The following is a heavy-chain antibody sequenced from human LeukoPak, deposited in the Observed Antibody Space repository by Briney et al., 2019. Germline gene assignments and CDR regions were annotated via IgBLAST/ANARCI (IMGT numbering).Heavy chain of an antibody. CDR2: ISSSSSYI. Sequence: PGGSLRLSCAASGFTFGSYSMNWVRQAPGKGLEWVSSISSSSSYIYYADSVKGRFTISRDNAKNSLYLQMNSLRAEDTAVYYCARDANDYYYDSSGYYYGYYYGMDVWGQGTTVTVSS. V-gene: IGHV3-21*01. CDR3: ARDANDYYYDSSGYYYGYYYGMDV. D-gene: IGHD3-22*01. J-gene: IGHJ6*02. CDR1: GFTFGSYS.